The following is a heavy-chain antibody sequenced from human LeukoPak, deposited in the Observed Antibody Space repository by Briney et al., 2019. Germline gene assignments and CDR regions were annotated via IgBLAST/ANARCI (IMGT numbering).Heavy chain of an antibody. J-gene: IGHJ4*02. Sequence: ASVRVSCKASGYTFTSYGISWVRQAPGQGLEWMGWISAYNGNTNYAQKLQGRVTMTTDTFTSTAYMELRSLRSDDTAVYYCARFAVVAANFDYWGQGTLVTVSS. CDR2: ISAYNGNT. V-gene: IGHV1-18*01. CDR3: ARFAVVAANFDY. D-gene: IGHD2-15*01. CDR1: GYTFTSYG.